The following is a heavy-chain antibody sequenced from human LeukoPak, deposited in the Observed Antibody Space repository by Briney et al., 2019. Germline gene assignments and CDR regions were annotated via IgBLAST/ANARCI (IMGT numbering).Heavy chain of an antibody. J-gene: IGHJ5*02. D-gene: IGHD3-3*01. CDR1: GYSLTSYW. Sequence: GESLKISCKGSGYSLTSYWIGWVRQMPGKGLEWMGIIYPGDSDTRYSPSFQGQVTISADKSISTAYLQWSSLKASDTAMYYCARERTIFGVVMRGWFDPWGQGTLVTVSS. CDR3: ARERTIFGVVMRGWFDP. CDR2: IYPGDSDT. V-gene: IGHV5-51*01.